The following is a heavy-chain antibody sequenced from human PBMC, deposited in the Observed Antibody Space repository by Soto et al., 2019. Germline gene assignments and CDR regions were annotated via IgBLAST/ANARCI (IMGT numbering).Heavy chain of an antibody. V-gene: IGHV1-18*01. CDR2: INGYNGNT. CDR1: GYMFPSYG. D-gene: IGHD2-2*01. Sequence: QVQLVHSGAEVKKPGASVKVSCKASGYMFPSYGITWVRQAPRQGLEWMGWINGYNGNTNYAQKFQGRVTLTTDTSTTTAYLELRSLTSDDTAVYYCARGHRKNDVVVPAAYYYYYMDVWGKGTTVTVSS. J-gene: IGHJ6*03. CDR3: ARGHRKNDVVVPAAYYYYYMDV.